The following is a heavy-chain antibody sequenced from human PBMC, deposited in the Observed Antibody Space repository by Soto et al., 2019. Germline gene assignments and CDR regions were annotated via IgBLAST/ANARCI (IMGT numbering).Heavy chain of an antibody. J-gene: IGHJ4*02. Sequence: SLRLCCAASGFTVSNNYMTGGRQAPGKGLEWVAVMQDGGSISYADSVSDRFTISRDNAKNTVFLEMNSLRPEDTAVYFCARGEGSGSNALGHWGQGTLVTVSS. CDR2: MQDGGSI. V-gene: IGHV3-66*01. CDR3: ARGEGSGSNALGH. CDR1: GFTVSNNY. D-gene: IGHD3-16*01.